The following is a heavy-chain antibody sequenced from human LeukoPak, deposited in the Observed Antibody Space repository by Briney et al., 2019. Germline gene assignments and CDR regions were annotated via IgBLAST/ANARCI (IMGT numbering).Heavy chain of an antibody. CDR2: IYYSGST. D-gene: IGHD3-3*01. V-gene: IGHV4-30-4*02. J-gene: IGHJ4*02. Sequence: PSETLSLTCTVSGGSISSGDYYWSWIRQPPGKGLEWIGYIYYSGSTYYNPSLKSRVTISVDTSKNQFSLKLSSVTAADTAVYYCARYFWSGHYYFDYWGQGTLVTVSS. CDR1: GGSISSGDYY. CDR3: ARYFWSGHYYFDY.